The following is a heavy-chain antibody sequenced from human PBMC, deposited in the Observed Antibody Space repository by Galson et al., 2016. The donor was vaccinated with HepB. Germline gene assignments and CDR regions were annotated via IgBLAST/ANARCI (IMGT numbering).Heavy chain of an antibody. CDR2: IKSKTGGGTT. CDR1: GFTFSNAW. Sequence: SLRLSCAASGFTFSNAWMSWVRQAPGKGLEWVGRIKSKTGGGTTDYAAPVKGRFSISRDDSKNTLYLQMNSLKTEDTAVYYCRYGMDVWGQGTTVTASS. CDR3: RYGMDV. J-gene: IGHJ6*02. V-gene: IGHV3-15*01.